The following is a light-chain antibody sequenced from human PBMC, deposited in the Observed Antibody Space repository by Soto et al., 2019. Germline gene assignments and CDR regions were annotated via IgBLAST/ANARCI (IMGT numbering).Light chain of an antibody. Sequence: DIQMAQSPSTLSASGGERVTSTCRASQSISGWLAWYQQKPGKAPKLLIYDVSSLESGVPSRFNGSGSGTEFTLTISSLQPDDFATYYCQQYNSYLLTFGGGTKVDIK. CDR2: DVS. V-gene: IGKV1-5*01. CDR3: QQYNSYLLT. J-gene: IGKJ4*01. CDR1: QSISGW.